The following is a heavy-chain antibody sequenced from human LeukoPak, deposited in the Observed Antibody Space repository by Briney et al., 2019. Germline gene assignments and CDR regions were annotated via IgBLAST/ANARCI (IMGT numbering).Heavy chain of an antibody. D-gene: IGHD2-2*01. CDR2: ISGSGGST. V-gene: IGHV3-23*01. CDR3: AKWGYCSSTSCHYYYYYGMDV. J-gene: IGHJ6*02. Sequence: GGSLRLSCAASGFTFSSYAMSWVRQAPGKGLEWVSAISGSGGSTYYADSVKGRFTISRDNSKNTLYLQMNSLRAEDTAVYYCAKWGYCSSTSCHYYYYYGMDVWGQGTTVTVSS. CDR1: GFTFSSYA.